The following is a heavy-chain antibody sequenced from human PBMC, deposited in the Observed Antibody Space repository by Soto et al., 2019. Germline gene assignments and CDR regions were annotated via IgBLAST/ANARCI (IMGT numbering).Heavy chain of an antibody. Sequence: EVQLVESGGGLVQPGGSLRLSCAASGFTVSSNYMSWVRQAPGKGLEWVSVIYSGGSTYYADSVKGRFTISRHNSKNTLYLQINSLRAEDTAVYYCAREPSGARDHDAFDIWGQGTMVTVSS. CDR3: AREPSGARDHDAFDI. J-gene: IGHJ3*02. CDR2: IYSGGST. V-gene: IGHV3-53*04. CDR1: GFTVSSNY.